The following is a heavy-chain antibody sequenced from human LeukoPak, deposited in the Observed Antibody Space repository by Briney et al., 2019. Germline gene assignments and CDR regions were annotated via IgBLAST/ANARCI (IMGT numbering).Heavy chain of an antibody. D-gene: IGHD2-15*01. V-gene: IGHV4-39*07. CDR2: IYHSGST. CDR1: GGAISSSSYY. J-gene: IGHJ3*02. CDR3: ASPRCSGGSCYSHDAFDI. Sequence: SETLSLTCTVSGGAISSSSYYWGWIRQPPGQGLEWIGNIYHSGSTYYNPSLKRRVTIAVDTSKDRFSLKLNSVTAADMAVYYCASPRCSGGSCYSHDAFDIWGQGTMVTVSS.